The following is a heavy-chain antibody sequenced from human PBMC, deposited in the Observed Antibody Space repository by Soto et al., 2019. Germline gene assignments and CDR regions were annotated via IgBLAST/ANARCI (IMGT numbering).Heavy chain of an antibody. CDR1: GGSISSYY. CDR2: IYYSGST. J-gene: IGHJ4*02. CDR3: ASGRDGYNFDY. D-gene: IGHD5-12*01. V-gene: IGHV4-59*08. Sequence: TLSLTCTVSGGSISSYYWSWIQQPPGKGLEWIGYIYYSGSTNYNPSLKSRVTISVDTSKNQFSLKLSSVTAADTAVYYCASGRDGYNFDYWGQGTLVTVSS.